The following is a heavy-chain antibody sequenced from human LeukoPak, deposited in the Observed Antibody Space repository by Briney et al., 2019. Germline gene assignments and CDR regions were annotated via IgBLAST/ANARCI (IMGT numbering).Heavy chain of an antibody. CDR2: ISGSGGST. V-gene: IGHV3-23*01. Sequence: GGSLRLSCAASGFTFSSYAMSWVRQAPGKGLEWVSAISGSGGSTYYADSVKGRFTISRDNSKNTLYLQMNSLRAEDTAVYYCASRGHCSGGSRADYWGQGTLVTVSS. CDR3: ASRGHCSGGSRADY. D-gene: IGHD2-15*01. J-gene: IGHJ4*02. CDR1: GFTFSSYA.